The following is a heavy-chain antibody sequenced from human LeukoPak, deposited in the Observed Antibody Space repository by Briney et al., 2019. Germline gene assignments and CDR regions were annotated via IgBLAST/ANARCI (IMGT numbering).Heavy chain of an antibody. CDR2: INPNSGGT. Sequence: ASVKVSCKASGYSFTDYYIHWVRQAPGQGLEWMGWINPNSGGTNYAQKFQGRVTMTRDTSISTAYMELSRLRSDDTAVYYCARAGRRSYGAWGQGTLVTVSS. CDR1: GYSFTDYY. V-gene: IGHV1-2*02. CDR3: ARAGRRSYGA. D-gene: IGHD3-10*01. J-gene: IGHJ5*02.